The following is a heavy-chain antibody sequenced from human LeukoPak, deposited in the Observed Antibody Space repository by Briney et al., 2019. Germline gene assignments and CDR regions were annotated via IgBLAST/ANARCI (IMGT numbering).Heavy chain of an antibody. CDR3: ARHGYTYGFDP. D-gene: IGHD5-18*01. CDR2: INNAGSST. CDR1: GFTFSNYW. J-gene: IGHJ5*02. V-gene: IGHV3-74*01. Sequence: GGSLRLPCIASGFTFSNYWMHWDRQVPGKGLVWVSRINNAGSSTSYADSVKGRFTISRDNAKNTVYLQVISLRAEDTAVYFCARHGYTYGFDPWGQGTLVTVSS.